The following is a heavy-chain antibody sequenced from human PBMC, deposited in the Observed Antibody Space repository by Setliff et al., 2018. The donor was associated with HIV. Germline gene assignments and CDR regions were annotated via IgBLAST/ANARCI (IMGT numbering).Heavy chain of an antibody. V-gene: IGHV3-7*01. Sequence: GGSLRLSCAASGFTFSSAWMGWVRQAPAKGLEWVANISPDGSATYYVDSVKGRFTISRDNAKNSLYLQLNSLRVEDTAVYYCMRVFLEWLLYRPDYVMDVWGQGTTVTVSS. CDR2: ISPDGSAT. CDR1: GFTFSSAW. D-gene: IGHD3-3*01. J-gene: IGHJ6*02. CDR3: MRVFLEWLLYRPDYVMDV.